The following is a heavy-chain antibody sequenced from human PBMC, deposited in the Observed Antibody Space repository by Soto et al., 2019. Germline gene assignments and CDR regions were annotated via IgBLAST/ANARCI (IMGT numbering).Heavy chain of an antibody. J-gene: IGHJ5*02. CDR2: ITYSGMT. Sequence: SETLSLTCSVNGDSIKSGSVYWSWIRQSPGKGLEYIGYITYSGMTFQNPSLKSRVTMSVDTPKNQFSLEVRSVTAADTAVYYCASERPVGPSSGRFDPWGQGTLVTVSS. V-gene: IGHV4-31*03. CDR3: ASERPVGPSSGRFDP. CDR1: GDSIKSGSVY.